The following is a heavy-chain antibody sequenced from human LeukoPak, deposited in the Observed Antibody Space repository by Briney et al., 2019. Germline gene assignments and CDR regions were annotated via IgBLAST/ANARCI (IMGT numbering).Heavy chain of an antibody. Sequence: SQTLSLTCTVSGGSIRSGGYSWSWMRQPPGKGLGWIGDMYYSGSTNYNPSLKSRVTISVDTSKNQFSLKLSSVTAADTAVYYCARAASGIVGATKVDAFDIWGQGTMVTVSS. D-gene: IGHD1-26*01. V-gene: IGHV4-61*08. CDR3: ARAASGIVGATKVDAFDI. CDR2: MYYSGST. J-gene: IGHJ3*02. CDR1: GGSIRSGGYS.